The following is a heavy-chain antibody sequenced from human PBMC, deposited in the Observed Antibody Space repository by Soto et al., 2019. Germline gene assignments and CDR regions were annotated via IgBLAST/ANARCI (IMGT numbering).Heavy chain of an antibody. D-gene: IGHD3-16*02. CDR2: IHYSGST. CDR1: GGSISSYY. Sequence: SETLSLTCTVSGGSISSYYWSWFRQSPGKGLEWIGYIHYSGSTKSNPSLKSRVTISVDTSRNQVSLKLSSVTAADSAVYFCARASYQFLHPSYYGMYVCSLGNTLTVSS. CDR3: ARASYQFLHPSYYGMYV. J-gene: IGHJ6*02. V-gene: IGHV4-59*01.